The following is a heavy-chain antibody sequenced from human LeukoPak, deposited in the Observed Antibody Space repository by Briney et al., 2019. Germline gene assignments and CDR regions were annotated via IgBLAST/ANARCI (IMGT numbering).Heavy chain of an antibody. Sequence: SGGSLRLSCAASGFTFSTYSMNWVRQAPGKGLEWVSYISSRSRTIYYADSVKGRFTISRDNAKNSLYLQMNSLRAEDTAVYYCASGDGDYVFDYWGRGTLVTVSS. CDR3: ASGDGDYVFDY. V-gene: IGHV3-48*01. CDR2: ISSRSRTI. CDR1: GFTFSTYS. J-gene: IGHJ4*02. D-gene: IGHD4-17*01.